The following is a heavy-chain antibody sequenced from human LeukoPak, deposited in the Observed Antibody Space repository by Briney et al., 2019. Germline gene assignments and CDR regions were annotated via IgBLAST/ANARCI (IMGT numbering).Heavy chain of an antibody. CDR2: IKQDGSEK. CDR3: ARGRGVGGYYYDY. J-gene: IGHJ4*02. Sequence: PGGSLRLSCAASGFTFSSYWMSWVRQAPGKGLEWVANIKQDGSEKYYVDSVKGRFTISRDNAKNSLYLQMNSLRAEDTAVYYCARGRGVGGYYYDYWGQGTLVTVSS. CDR1: GFTFSSYW. V-gene: IGHV3-7*01. D-gene: IGHD3-22*01.